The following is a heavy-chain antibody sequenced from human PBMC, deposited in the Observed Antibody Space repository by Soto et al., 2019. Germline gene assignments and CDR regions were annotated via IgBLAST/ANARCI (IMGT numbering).Heavy chain of an antibody. CDR3: ARDIGCSGGSCYEYGMDV. CDR1: GFTFSGYS. CDR2: ISSSSRTI. Sequence: EVQLVESGGGLVQPGGSLRLSCAASGFTFSGYSMNWVRQAPGKGLEWVSYISSSSRTIYYADSVKGRFTISRDNANNSLYLQMNSLRDEDTAVYYCARDIGCSGGSCYEYGMDVWGQGTTVTVSS. V-gene: IGHV3-48*02. J-gene: IGHJ6*02. D-gene: IGHD2-15*01.